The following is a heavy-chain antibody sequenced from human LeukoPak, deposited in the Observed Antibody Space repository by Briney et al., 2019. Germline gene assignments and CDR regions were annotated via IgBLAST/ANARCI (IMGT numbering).Heavy chain of an antibody. V-gene: IGHV3-43*02. D-gene: IGHD6-19*01. CDR1: GFTFDDYA. CDR2: ISGDGGST. CDR3: AKDITEIAVGFLAYYYYGMDV. Sequence: GGSLRLSCAASGFTFDDYAMHWVRQAPGKGLEWVSLISGDGGSTYYADSVKGRFTISRDNSKNSLYLQMNSLRTEDTALYYCAKDITEIAVGFLAYYYYGMDVWGQGTTVTVSS. J-gene: IGHJ6*02.